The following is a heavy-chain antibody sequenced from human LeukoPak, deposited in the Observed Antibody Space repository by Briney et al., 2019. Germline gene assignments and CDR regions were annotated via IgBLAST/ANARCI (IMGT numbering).Heavy chain of an antibody. CDR1: GGSFSGYY. CDR2: INHSGST. Sequence: SETLSLTCAVYGGSFSGYYWSWIRQPPGKGLEWIGEINHSGSTNDNPSLKSRVTISVDTSKNQFSLKLSSVTAADTAVYYCARGKMGLLRYYDYWGQGTLVTVSS. D-gene: IGHD3-9*01. CDR3: ARGKMGLLRYYDY. J-gene: IGHJ4*02. V-gene: IGHV4-34*01.